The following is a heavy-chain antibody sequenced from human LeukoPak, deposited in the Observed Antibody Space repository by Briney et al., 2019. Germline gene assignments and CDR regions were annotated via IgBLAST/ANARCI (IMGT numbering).Heavy chain of an antibody. CDR2: IYTSGST. V-gene: IGHV4-4*07. Sequence: PSETLSLTCTVSGGSISSYYWSWIRQPAGKGLEWIGRIYTSGSTNYNPSLKSRVTISVDTSKNQFSLKVNSVTAADTAVYYCARGRDGYNFLNRGEYYYFDYWGQGILVTVSS. D-gene: IGHD5-24*01. CDR1: GGSISSYY. CDR3: ARGRDGYNFLNRGEYYYFDY. J-gene: IGHJ4*02.